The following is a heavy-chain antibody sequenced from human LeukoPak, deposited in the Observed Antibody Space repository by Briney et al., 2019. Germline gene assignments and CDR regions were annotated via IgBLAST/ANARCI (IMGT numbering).Heavy chain of an antibody. CDR3: LRYIVVPTAIYAFDI. Sequence: GGSLRLSCVAPVFTFISSWMHWVCEALGKGLVCVSRINIEVRSTSYADSVRGRFTISRDNAKKTLDLQMNNQRDEETAVYLCLRYIVVPTAIYAFDIWGQRTMDSVSS. CDR1: VFTFISSW. J-gene: IGHJ3*02. D-gene: IGHD2-2*01. V-gene: IGHV3-74*01. CDR2: INIEVRST.